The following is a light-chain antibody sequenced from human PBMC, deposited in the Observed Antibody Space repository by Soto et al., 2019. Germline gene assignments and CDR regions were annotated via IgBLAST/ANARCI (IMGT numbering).Light chain of an antibody. CDR3: SSYKV. Sequence: QSALTQPASVSGSPGQSITISCTGTSSDVGGYNYVSWYQQHPGKAPKLMIYEVSNRPSGVSNRFSGSKSGNTASLTISGLQAEDAADYYCSSYKVFGGGTKLTVL. V-gene: IGLV2-14*01. J-gene: IGLJ2*01. CDR2: EVS. CDR1: SSDVGGYNY.